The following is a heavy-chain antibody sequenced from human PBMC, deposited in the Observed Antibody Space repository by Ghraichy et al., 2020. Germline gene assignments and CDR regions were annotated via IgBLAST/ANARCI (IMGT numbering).Heavy chain of an antibody. CDR2: INHSGST. J-gene: IGHJ4*02. D-gene: IGHD4-11*01. CDR3: ARGMTTVRYYFDY. Sequence: SETLSLTCAVYGGSFSGYYWSWIRQPPGKGLEWIGEINHSGSTNYNPSLKSRVTISVDTSKNQFSLKLSSVTAADTAVYYCARGMTTVRYYFDYWGQGTLVTVSS. V-gene: IGHV4-34*01. CDR1: GGSFSGYY.